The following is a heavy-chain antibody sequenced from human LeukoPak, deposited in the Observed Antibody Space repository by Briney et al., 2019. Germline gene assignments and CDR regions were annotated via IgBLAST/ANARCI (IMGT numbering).Heavy chain of an antibody. J-gene: IGHJ4*02. CDR1: GGSVSSGSYY. CDR2: IYYSGST. D-gene: IGHD2-15*01. V-gene: IGHV4-61*01. Sequence: SETLSLTCTVSGGSVSSGSYYWSWIRQPPGKGLEWIGYIYYSGSTNYNPSLKSRVTISVDTSKNQFSLKLSSVTAADTAVYYCARYEAGGSALDSWGQGTLVTVSS. CDR3: ARYEAGGSALDS.